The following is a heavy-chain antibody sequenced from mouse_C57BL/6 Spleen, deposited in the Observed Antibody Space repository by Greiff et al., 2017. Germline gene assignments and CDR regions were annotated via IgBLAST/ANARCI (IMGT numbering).Heavy chain of an antibody. Sequence: QVQLKQPGAELVRPGSSVKLSCKASGYTFTSYWMHWVKQRPIQGLEWIGNIDPSDSETHHNQQFKDKATLTVDKSSSTAYMQLSSLTSEDSAVYDGARRGYYRYWYFDVWGTGTTVTVSS. J-gene: IGHJ1*03. CDR3: ARRGYYRYWYFDV. V-gene: IGHV1-52*01. CDR1: GYTFTSYW. D-gene: IGHD2-3*01. CDR2: IDPSDSET.